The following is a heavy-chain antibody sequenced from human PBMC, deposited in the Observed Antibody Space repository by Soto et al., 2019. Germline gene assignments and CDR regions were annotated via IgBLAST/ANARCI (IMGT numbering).Heavy chain of an antibody. D-gene: IGHD6-19*01. Sequence: EVQLLESGGGLVQPGGSLRLSCAASGFTFSSYAMSWVRQAPGKGLEWVSAISGNGGSTYYADSVKGRFTISRDNSKNTLYLQTNSLRAEDTAVYYCAKTYSSGPRGYFDYWGQGTLVTVSS. J-gene: IGHJ4*02. V-gene: IGHV3-23*01. CDR1: GFTFSSYA. CDR3: AKTYSSGPRGYFDY. CDR2: ISGNGGST.